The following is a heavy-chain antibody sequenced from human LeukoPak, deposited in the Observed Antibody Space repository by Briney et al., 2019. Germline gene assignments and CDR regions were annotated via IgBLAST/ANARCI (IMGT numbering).Heavy chain of an antibody. CDR2: TYYRSKWYN. V-gene: IGHV6-1*01. CDR1: GDSVSSNSAA. D-gene: IGHD3-10*01. J-gene: IGHJ3*02. Sequence: SQTLSLTCDISGDSVSSNSAAWNWIRQSPSRGLEWLGRTYYRSKWYNDYAVSVKSRITINPDTSKNQFSLQLNSVTPEDTAVYYCARAHHSPPPYYYGSGSYYNRAFDIWGQGTMVTVSS. CDR3: ARAHHSPPPYYYGSGSYYNRAFDI.